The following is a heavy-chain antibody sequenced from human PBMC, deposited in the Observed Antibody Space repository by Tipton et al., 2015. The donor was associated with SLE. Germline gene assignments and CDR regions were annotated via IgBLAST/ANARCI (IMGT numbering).Heavy chain of an antibody. Sequence: LRLSCSVSGGSITSSNYYWNWIRQPAGKGLQWIGRIHSHGTTDYNLSLKSRVTLSIDTSKNQFSLKLRSVTAADTAVYYCASGILTGHASFDIWGPGTEVTVSS. J-gene: IGHJ3*02. CDR2: IHSHGTT. CDR3: ASGILTGHASFDI. D-gene: IGHD3-9*01. CDR1: GGSITSSNYY. V-gene: IGHV4-61*02.